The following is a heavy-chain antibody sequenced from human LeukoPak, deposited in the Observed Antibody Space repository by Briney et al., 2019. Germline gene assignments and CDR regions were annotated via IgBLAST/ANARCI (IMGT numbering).Heavy chain of an antibody. CDR2: FYHSGNT. CDR3: ARTPVLRNSYGWFDP. Sequence: SETLSLTCSVSGYSISRGYYWGWIRQPPGKGLEWIGSFYHSGNTCYNPSLRSRVTISVDMSKNEFSLNLTSVTAADTAVYYCARTPVLRNSYGWFDPWGQGTLVTVSS. CDR1: GYSISRGYY. J-gene: IGHJ5*02. D-gene: IGHD3-9*01. V-gene: IGHV4-38-2*01.